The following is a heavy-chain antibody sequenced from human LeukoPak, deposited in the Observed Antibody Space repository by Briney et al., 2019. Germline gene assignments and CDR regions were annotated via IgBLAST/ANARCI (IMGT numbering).Heavy chain of an antibody. CDR2: IYTSGST. J-gene: IGHJ4*02. D-gene: IGHD6-19*01. CDR3: AREDIAVAGTVGY. V-gene: IGHV4-61*02. CDR1: GGSISSGSYY. Sequence: SETLSLTCTVSGGSISSGSYYWSWIRQPAGKGLEWIGRIYTSGSTNYNPSLKSRVTISVDTSKNQFSLKLSSVTAADTAVYYCAREDIAVAGTVGYWGQGTLVTVSS.